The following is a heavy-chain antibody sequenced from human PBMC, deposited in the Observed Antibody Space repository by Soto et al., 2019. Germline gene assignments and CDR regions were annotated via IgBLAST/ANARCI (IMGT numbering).Heavy chain of an antibody. J-gene: IGHJ3*02. CDR3: ARRLIVVVPAAYAFDI. D-gene: IGHD2-2*01. CDR2: INHSGST. V-gene: IGHV4-34*01. Sequence: SETLSLTCAVYGGSFSGYYWSWIRQPPGKGLEWIGEINHSGSTNYNPSLKSRVTISVDTSKNQFSLKLSSVTAADTAVYYCARRLIVVVPAAYAFDIWGQGTMVTVSS. CDR1: GGSFSGYY.